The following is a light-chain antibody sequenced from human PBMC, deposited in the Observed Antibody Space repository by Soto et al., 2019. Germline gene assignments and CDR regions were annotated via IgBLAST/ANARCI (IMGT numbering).Light chain of an antibody. V-gene: IGLV2-14*03. J-gene: IGLJ1*01. CDR3: SSYTSSSTPYV. Sequence: QSALTQPASVSGSPGQSIAISCTGTSSDVGGYNYVSWYQHHPGKVPKLMIYDVSNRPSGVSDRFSGSKSGNTASLTISGLQAEDKADYYCSSYTSSSTPYVFGTGTKVTVL. CDR1: SSDVGGYNY. CDR2: DVS.